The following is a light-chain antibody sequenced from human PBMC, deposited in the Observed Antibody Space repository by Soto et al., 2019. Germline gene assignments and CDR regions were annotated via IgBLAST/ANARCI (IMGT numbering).Light chain of an antibody. CDR2: ANT. J-gene: IGLJ3*02. CDR3: ASWDDSLNVWL. CDR1: SSNIGNRT. Sequence: QSVLTQPPSASGTPGQRVTISCSGSSSNIGNRTVNWYQHFPGAAPKRLIYANTQRSSGVPDRFSGSKSGTSASLAITGLQSQDEADYFCASWDDSLNVWLFGGGTQLTVL. V-gene: IGLV1-44*01.